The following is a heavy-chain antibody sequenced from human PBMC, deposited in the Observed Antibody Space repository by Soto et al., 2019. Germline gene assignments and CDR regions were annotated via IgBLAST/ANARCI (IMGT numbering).Heavy chain of an antibody. CDR1: GYTFTSYD. CDR3: ARSSPVPTGGYSLDYNWFDP. Sequence: QVQLVQSGAEVKKPGASVKVSCKASGYTFTSYDINWVRQATGQGLEWMGWMNPNSGNTGYAQKFQGIVTMTRNTSIRKAYMELSSLRSEDTAVYYCARSSPVPTGGYSLDYNWFDPWGQGTLVTVSS. V-gene: IGHV1-8*01. J-gene: IGHJ5*02. D-gene: IGHD5-18*01. CDR2: MNPNSGNT.